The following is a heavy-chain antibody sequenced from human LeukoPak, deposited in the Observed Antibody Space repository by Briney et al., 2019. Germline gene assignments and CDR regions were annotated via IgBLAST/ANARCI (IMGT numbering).Heavy chain of an antibody. J-gene: IGHJ5*02. V-gene: IGHV4-30-2*01. D-gene: IGHD2-2*01. CDR1: GGSISSGGYY. CDR2: IYHSGST. Sequence: PSQTLSLTCTVSGGSISSGGYYWSWIRQPPGKGLEWIGYIYHSGSTYYNPSLKSRVTISVDRSKNQFSLKLSSVTAADTAVYYCARAVVVVPAAFNWFDPWGQGTLVTVSS. CDR3: ARAVVVVPAAFNWFDP.